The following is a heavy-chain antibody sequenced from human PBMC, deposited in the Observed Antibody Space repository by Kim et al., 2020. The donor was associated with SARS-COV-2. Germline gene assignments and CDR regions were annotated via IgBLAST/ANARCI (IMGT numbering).Heavy chain of an antibody. J-gene: IGHJ4*02. CDR3: AKDSLLYGSGSYYNVQYDY. Sequence: GRFTIARDNSKNTLYLQMNSLRAEDTAVYYCAKDSLLYGSGSYYNVQYDYWGQGTLVTVSS. V-gene: IGHV3-23*01. D-gene: IGHD3-10*01.